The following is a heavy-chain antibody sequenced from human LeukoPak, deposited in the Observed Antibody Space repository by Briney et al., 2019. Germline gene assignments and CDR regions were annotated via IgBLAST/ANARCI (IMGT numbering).Heavy chain of an antibody. CDR2: ISSSSSYI. V-gene: IGHV3-21*01. CDR1: GFTFSSYS. J-gene: IGHJ4*02. CDR3: ARNTLVSYDYVWGSYPEHFDY. Sequence: GGSLRLSCAASGFTFSSYSMNWVRQAPGKGLEWVSSISSSSSYIYYADSVKGRFTISRGNAKNSLYLQMNSLRAEDTAVYYCARNTLVSYDYVWGSYPEHFDYWGQGTLVTVSS. D-gene: IGHD3-16*02.